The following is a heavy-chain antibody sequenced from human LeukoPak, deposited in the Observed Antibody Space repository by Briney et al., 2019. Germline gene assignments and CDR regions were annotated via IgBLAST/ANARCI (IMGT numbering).Heavy chain of an antibody. J-gene: IGHJ6*03. CDR2: VSATGDST. Sequence: GGSLRLSCAACGFTFSSYAMSWVRQTPGKGLEWVSAVSATGDSTYYADSVKGRFTISRDNSKNTLFLQMNSLRAEDTAVYYSAKSGAFWSGYRSDYYYYMDVWGKGTTVTVSS. CDR1: GFTFSSYA. D-gene: IGHD3-3*01. V-gene: IGHV3-23*01. CDR3: AKSGAFWSGYRSDYYYYMDV.